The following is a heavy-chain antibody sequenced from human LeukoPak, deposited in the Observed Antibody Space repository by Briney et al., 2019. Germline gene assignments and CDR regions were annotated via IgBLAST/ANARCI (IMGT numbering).Heavy chain of an antibody. D-gene: IGHD3-22*01. CDR2: ISSSGST. CDR3: ARGPYSYDSSGAFDI. Sequence: SGILSLTCTVSGGSISSYYWSWIRQPAGKGLEWIGRISSSGSTNYNPSLKSRVTISVDTSKNQFSLKLSSVTAADTAVYFCARGPYSYDSSGAFDIWGQGTMVTVSS. V-gene: IGHV4-4*07. CDR1: GGSISSYY. J-gene: IGHJ3*02.